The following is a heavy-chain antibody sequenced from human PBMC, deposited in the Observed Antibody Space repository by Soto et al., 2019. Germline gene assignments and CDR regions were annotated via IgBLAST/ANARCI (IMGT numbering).Heavy chain of an antibody. CDR3: ARDEGYYDSSGYYHPDAFDI. V-gene: IGHV1-3*01. CDR1: GYTFTSYA. CDR2: INAGNGNT. J-gene: IGHJ3*02. D-gene: IGHD3-22*01. Sequence: ASVKVSCKASGYTFTSYAMHWVRQAPGQRLEWMGWINAGNGNTKYSQKFQGRVTITRDTSASTAYMELSSLRSEDTAVYYCARDEGYYDSSGYYHPDAFDIWGQRSMVTVSS.